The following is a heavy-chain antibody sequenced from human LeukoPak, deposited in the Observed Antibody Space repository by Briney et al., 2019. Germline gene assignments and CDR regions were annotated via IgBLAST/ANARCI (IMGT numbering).Heavy chain of an antibody. J-gene: IGHJ5*02. CDR2: IYTSGST. CDR1: GGSISRGSYY. D-gene: IGHD2-2*01. Sequence: SETLSLTCTVSGGSISRGSYYWSWIRQPAGKGLEWIGRIYTSGSTNYSPSLKSRVTISVDTSKNQFSLKLSSVTAADTAVYYCARAVPAALVSRWFDPWGQGTLVTVSS. V-gene: IGHV4-61*02. CDR3: ARAVPAALVSRWFDP.